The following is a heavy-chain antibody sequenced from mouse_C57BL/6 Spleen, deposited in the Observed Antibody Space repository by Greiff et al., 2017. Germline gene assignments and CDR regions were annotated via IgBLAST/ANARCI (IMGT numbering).Heavy chain of an antibody. D-gene: IGHD1-1*01. CDR2: IDPENGDT. CDR1: GFNFTDDY. V-gene: IGHV14-4*01. J-gene: IGHJ1*03. Sequence: EVKLVESGAELVRPGASVKLSCTASGFNFTDDYMHWVKQRPEQGLEWIGWIDPENGDTEYASKFQGKATITADTSSNTAYLQLSSLTSEDTAVYYCTRGSKGWYFDVWGTGTTVTVSS. CDR3: TRGSKGWYFDV.